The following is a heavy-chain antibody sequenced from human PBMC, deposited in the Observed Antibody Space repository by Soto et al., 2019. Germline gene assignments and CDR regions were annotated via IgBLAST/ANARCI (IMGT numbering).Heavy chain of an antibody. Sequence: SETLSLTCDVSGGSIASGGYSWSWIRQPPGKGLEWIGYSYYGGVTAYNPSLHSRVTISIDRSKNQFSLRVTSLTAADTAVYYCARAGSRYGADAFDVWGHGTMVTVSS. D-gene: IGHD5-12*01. J-gene: IGHJ3*01. V-gene: IGHV4-30-2*01. CDR2: SYYGGVT. CDR3: ARAGSRYGADAFDV. CDR1: GGSIASGGYS.